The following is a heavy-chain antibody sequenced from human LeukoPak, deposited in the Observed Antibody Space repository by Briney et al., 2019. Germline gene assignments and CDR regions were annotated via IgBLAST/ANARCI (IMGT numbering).Heavy chain of an antibody. D-gene: IGHD3-10*01. CDR3: AGDTYNYVSGSHCSFDY. Sequence: PSETLSLTCTVSGGSISSHCWNWIRQPPGKGLEWIGYAHNSGSTNYNPSLKSRVTISVDTSKNQFSLKLSAVTAADTAVYYGAGDTYNYVSGSHCSFDYWGQGNLVTVSS. CDR2: AHNSGST. J-gene: IGHJ4*02. CDR1: GGSISSHC. V-gene: IGHV4-59*11.